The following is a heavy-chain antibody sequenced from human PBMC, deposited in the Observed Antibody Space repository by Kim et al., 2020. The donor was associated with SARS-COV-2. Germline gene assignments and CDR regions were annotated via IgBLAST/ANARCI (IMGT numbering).Heavy chain of an antibody. CDR2: ISSSGSTI. J-gene: IGHJ6*02. Sequence: GGSLRLSCAASGFTFSSYEMNWVRQAPGKGLEWVSYISSSGSTIYYADSVKGRFTISRDNAKNSLYLQMNSLRAEDTAVYYCARAGDADYYYYGMDVWGQGTTVTVSS. V-gene: IGHV3-48*03. CDR3: ARAGDADYYYYGMDV. CDR1: GFTFSSYE. D-gene: IGHD7-27*01.